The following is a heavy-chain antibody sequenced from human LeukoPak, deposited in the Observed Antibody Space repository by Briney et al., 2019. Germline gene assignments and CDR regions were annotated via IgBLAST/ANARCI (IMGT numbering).Heavy chain of an antibody. CDR3: ARPRITIFGVSPWFDP. CDR2: IYYSGST. D-gene: IGHD3-3*01. Sequence: SETLSVTCTVSGGSISSSSYYWGWIRQPPGKGLEWIGSIYYSGSTYYNPSLKSRVTISVDTSKNQFSLKLSSVTAADTAVYYCARPRITIFGVSPWFDPWGQGTLVTVSS. V-gene: IGHV4-39*01. CDR1: GGSISSSSYY. J-gene: IGHJ5*02.